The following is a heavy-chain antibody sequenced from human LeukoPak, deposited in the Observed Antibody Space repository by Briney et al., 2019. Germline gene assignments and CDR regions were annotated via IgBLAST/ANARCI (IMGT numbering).Heavy chain of an antibody. CDR3: ARCQKEGWYHKEPDNWFDP. D-gene: IGHD2-2*01. V-gene: IGHV4-59*01. CDR1: GGSISSYY. CDR2: IYYSGST. Sequence: SETLSLTCTVSGGSISSYYWSWIRQPPGKGLEWIEYIYYSGSTNYNPSLKSRVTISVDTSKNQFSLKLSSVTAADTAVYYCARCQKEGWYHKEPDNWFDPWGQGTLVSVSS. J-gene: IGHJ5*02.